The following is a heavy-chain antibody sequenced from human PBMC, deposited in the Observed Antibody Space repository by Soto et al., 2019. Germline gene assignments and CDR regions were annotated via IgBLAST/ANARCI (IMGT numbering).Heavy chain of an antibody. CDR1: GFTFSSYE. CDR2: ISSSGSTI. CDR3: TRGGPGDCGY. D-gene: IGHD2-21*02. Sequence: GGSLRLSCAASGFTFSSYEMNWVRQAPGKGLEWVSYISSSGSTIYYADSVKGRFTISRNNAKNSLYLQMNSLRAEDTALYYCTRGGPGDCGYWGQGTLVTVSS. J-gene: IGHJ4*02. V-gene: IGHV3-48*03.